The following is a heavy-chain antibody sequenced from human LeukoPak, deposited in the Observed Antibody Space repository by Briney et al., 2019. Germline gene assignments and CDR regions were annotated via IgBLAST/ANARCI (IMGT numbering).Heavy chain of an antibody. V-gene: IGHV3-33*06. Sequence: PGRSLTLSCAATGFTFNHYAMHWVRQAPGKGLEWVAVIWFDATNRYYADSVKGRFTISRDDAGKTLYLQMSSLRPEDTGVYYCAKDAQRGFDYSNSLEYWGQGTPVTVST. J-gene: IGHJ4*02. CDR3: AKDAQRGFDYSNSLEY. CDR2: IWFDATNR. D-gene: IGHD4-11*01. CDR1: GFTFNHYA.